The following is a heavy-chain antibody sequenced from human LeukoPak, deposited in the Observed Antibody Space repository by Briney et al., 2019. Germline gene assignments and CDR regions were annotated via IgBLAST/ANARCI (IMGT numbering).Heavy chain of an antibody. CDR3: ARDFCSGGSCYPDAFDI. CDR2: IWYDGTNT. V-gene: IGHV3-33*01. J-gene: IGHJ3*02. D-gene: IGHD2-15*01. CDR1: GFTFSSYG. Sequence: PGGSLRLSCAASGFTFSSYGMHWVRQAPGKGLEWVPVIWYDGTNTYYADSVKGRFTISRDNSKNTLYLQMNSLRAEDTAVYYCARDFCSGGSCYPDAFDIWGQGTMVTVSS.